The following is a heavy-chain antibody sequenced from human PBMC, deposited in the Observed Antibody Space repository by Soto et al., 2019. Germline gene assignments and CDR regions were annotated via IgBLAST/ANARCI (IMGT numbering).Heavy chain of an antibody. CDR3: ARVLTGTASDAFDI. Sequence: SEPLSLTCTVSGGSISSYYWNWIRQPPGKGLEWIGYIYYSGSTNYSPSLKSRVTISVDTSKNQFSLKLSSVTAADTAVYYCARVLTGTASDAFDIWGQGTMVTVSS. CDR1: GGSISSYY. CDR2: IYYSGST. J-gene: IGHJ3*02. V-gene: IGHV4-59*01. D-gene: IGHD1-1*01.